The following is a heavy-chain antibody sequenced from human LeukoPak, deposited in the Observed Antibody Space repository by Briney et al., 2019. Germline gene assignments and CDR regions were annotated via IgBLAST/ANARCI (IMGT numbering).Heavy chain of an antibody. D-gene: IGHD2-2*01. CDR2: IWYDGSNK. J-gene: IGHJ4*02. Sequence: GGSLRLSCAASGFTFSSYGMHWVRQAPGKGLEWEAVIWYDGSNKYYADSVKGRFTISRDNSKNTLYLQMNSLRAEDTAVYYCARALIVVVPAAMDYWGQGTLVTVSS. CDR1: GFTFSSYG. CDR3: ARALIVVVPAAMDY. V-gene: IGHV3-33*01.